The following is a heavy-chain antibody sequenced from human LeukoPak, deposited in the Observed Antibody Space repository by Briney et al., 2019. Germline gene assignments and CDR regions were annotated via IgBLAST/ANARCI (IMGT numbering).Heavy chain of an antibody. CDR3: ATTNWNYVK. CDR1: GFTFSNAW. J-gene: IGHJ4*02. V-gene: IGHV3-15*01. D-gene: IGHD1-7*01. CDR2: IKSKTDGGTT. Sequence: GGSLRLSCAASGFTFSNAWMSWVRQAAGKGRDWVGRIKSKTDGGTTDYTTHVKGRFTISRDDSKNTLYLQMNSLKPENTAVYYCATTNWNYVKWGQGTLVTVSS.